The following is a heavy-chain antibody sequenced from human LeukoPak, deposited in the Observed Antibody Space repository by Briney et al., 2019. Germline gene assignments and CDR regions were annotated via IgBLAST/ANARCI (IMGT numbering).Heavy chain of an antibody. CDR1: DGSITNYY. Sequence: SETLSLTCFVSDGSITNYYWSWIRQPAGKGLEWIGRLCIGRGMEYNPSLKSRVTMSVDRANMQFSLRLTSVTAADTAVYYCARESRVVIGDGYHVDSWGPGTLITVSS. CDR2: LCIGRGM. D-gene: IGHD2-21*01. J-gene: IGHJ4*02. V-gene: IGHV4-4*07. CDR3: ARESRVVIGDGYHVDS.